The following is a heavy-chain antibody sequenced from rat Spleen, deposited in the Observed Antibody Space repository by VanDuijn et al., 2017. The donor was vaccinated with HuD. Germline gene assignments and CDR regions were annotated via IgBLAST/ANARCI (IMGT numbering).Heavy chain of an antibody. D-gene: IGHD5-1*01. CDR1: GFTFSNYD. J-gene: IGHJ1*01. Sequence: EVQLVESGGGLVQPGRSLKLSCAASGFTFSNYDMAWVRQAPTKGLEWVASIVTSGGTTYYRDSVKGRFTISRDTAKNTLYLQMNSLRSDDTATYYCARHGPGTWYFDFWGPGTMVTVSS. CDR3: ARHGPGTWYFDF. V-gene: IGHV5S13*01. CDR2: IVTSGGTT.